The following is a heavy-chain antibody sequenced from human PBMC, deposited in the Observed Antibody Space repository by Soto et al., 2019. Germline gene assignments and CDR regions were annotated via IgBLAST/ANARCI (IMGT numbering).Heavy chain of an antibody. J-gene: IGHJ6*02. CDR2: IIPIFGTA. Sequence: SXKVSFKASGGTXTSYAIRLVRQAPGQGLEWMGGIIPIFGTANYAKKFQGRVTITADESTRTAYMELRSLRSEDTAVYYCAREHIVVVTAIYYYYYGMDVWGQGTTGTVSS. V-gene: IGHV1-69*13. CDR1: GGTXTSYA. CDR3: AREHIVVVTAIYYYYYGMDV. D-gene: IGHD2-21*02.